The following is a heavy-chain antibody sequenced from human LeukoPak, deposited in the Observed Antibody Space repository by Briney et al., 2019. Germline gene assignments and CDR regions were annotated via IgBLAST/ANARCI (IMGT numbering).Heavy chain of an antibody. CDR2: IYYSGST. V-gene: IGHV4-59*01. CDR3: ARAVAAGKGSFDY. CDR1: GGSISSYY. D-gene: IGHD6-13*01. Sequence: SETLSLTCTVSGGSISSYYWSWIRQPPGKGLEWIGYIYYSGSTNYNPSLKSRVTISVDTSKNQFSLRLSSVTAADTAVYYCARAVAAGKGSFDYWGQGTLVTVSS. J-gene: IGHJ4*02.